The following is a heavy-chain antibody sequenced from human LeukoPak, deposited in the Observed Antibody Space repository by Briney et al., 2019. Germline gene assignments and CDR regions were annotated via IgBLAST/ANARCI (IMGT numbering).Heavy chain of an antibody. CDR1: GGAISGYY. D-gene: IGHD3/OR15-3a*01. CDR2: VYSSGST. CDR3: ARVGSGYDFFDY. J-gene: IGHJ4*02. Sequence: SETLSLTCTVSGGAISGYYWSWIRQPAGKGLEWLGRVYSSGSTKYNPSLESRVTMSVDTSKNQFSLKLNFVTAADTAVYYCARVGSGYDFFDYWGQGTLDTVSS. V-gene: IGHV4-4*07.